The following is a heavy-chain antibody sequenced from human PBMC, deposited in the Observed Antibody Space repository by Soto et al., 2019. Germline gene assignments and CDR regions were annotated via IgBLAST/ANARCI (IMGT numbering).Heavy chain of an antibody. CDR1: GGSISSGDYY. V-gene: IGHV4-30-4*01. D-gene: IGHD3-10*01. CDR3: ARMSGLLWFGELLSFDY. CDR2: IYYSGST. J-gene: IGHJ4*02. Sequence: QVQLQESGPGLVKPSQTLSLTCTVSGGSISSGDYYWSWIRQPPGKGLEWIGYIYYSGSTYYNPSLKSRVTMSVDTSKNQFSLKLSSVTAADTAVYYCARMSGLLWFGELLSFDYWGQGTLVTVSS.